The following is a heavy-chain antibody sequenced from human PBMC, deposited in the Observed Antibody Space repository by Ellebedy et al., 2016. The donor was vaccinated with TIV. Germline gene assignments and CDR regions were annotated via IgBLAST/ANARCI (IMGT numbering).Heavy chain of an antibody. CDR1: GGSISSSSYY. Sequence: SETLSLTCTVSGGSISSSSYYWGWIRQPPGKGLEWIGSIYYSGSTYYNPSLKSRVTISVDTSKNQFSLKLSSVTAADTAVYYCAKRPSYNFGDAFDIWGQGTMVTVSS. J-gene: IGHJ3*02. D-gene: IGHD1-1*01. CDR3: AKRPSYNFGDAFDI. V-gene: IGHV4-39*01. CDR2: IYYSGST.